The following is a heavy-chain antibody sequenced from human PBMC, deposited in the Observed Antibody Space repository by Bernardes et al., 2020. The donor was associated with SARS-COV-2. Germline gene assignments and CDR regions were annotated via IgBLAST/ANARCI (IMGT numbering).Heavy chain of an antibody. Sequence: GGSLRLSCAASGFTFSTYCMTWFRLAPGKGLECVANIKPDGSDKYYVDSVEGRFTISRDNAKNAVFLQMNSLRVEDTAVYFCARPGRWQQPIDYWGLGALVTVSS. CDR2: IKPDGSDK. D-gene: IGHD1-1*01. J-gene: IGHJ4*02. V-gene: IGHV3-7*01. CDR1: GFTFSTYC. CDR3: ARPGRWQQPIDY.